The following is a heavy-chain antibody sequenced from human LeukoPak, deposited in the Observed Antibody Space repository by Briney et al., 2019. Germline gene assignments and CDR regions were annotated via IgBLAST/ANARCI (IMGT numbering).Heavy chain of an antibody. CDR2: INPSGGST. V-gene: IGHV1-46*01. J-gene: IGHJ4*02. Sequence: ASVKVSCKASGYTFTNYAMHWVRQAPGQRLEWMGIINPSGGSTSYAQKFQGRVTMTRDTSTSTVYMELSSLRSEDTAVYYCAGVLRRGSYSGLGYWGQGTLVTVSS. CDR3: AGVLRRGSYSGLGY. CDR1: GYTFTNYA. D-gene: IGHD1-26*01.